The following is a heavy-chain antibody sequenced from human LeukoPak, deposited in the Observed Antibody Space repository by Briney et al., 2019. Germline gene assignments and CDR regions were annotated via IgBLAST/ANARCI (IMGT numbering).Heavy chain of an antibody. J-gene: IGHJ6*04. CDR1: GGSISSSSYY. CDR2: IYYSGST. CDR3: ARETGGWFVVDV. V-gene: IGHV4-39*07. D-gene: IGHD6-19*01. Sequence: TSSETLSLTCTVSGGSISSSSYYWGWIRQPPGKGLEWIGSIYYSGSTYYNPSLKSRVTISVDTSKNQFSLKLSSVTAADTAVYYCARETGGWFVVDVWGKGTTVTVSS.